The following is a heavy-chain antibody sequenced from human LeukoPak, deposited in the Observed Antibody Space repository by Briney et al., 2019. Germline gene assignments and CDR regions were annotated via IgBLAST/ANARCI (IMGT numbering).Heavy chain of an antibody. CDR2: IYPADSNT. Sequence: GESPKISCKGSGYSFTSYWIGWVRQMPGKGLECMGIIYPADSNTRYSPSFQGQVTISADKSISTAYLQWSSLKASDTAMYYCARHEYGDSFGVYYMDVWGKGTTVTVSS. J-gene: IGHJ6*03. CDR1: GYSFTSYW. CDR3: ARHEYGDSFGVYYMDV. D-gene: IGHD4-17*01. V-gene: IGHV5-51*01.